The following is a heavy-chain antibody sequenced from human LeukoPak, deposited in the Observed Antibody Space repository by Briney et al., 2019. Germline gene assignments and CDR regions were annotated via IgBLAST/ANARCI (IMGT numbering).Heavy chain of an antibody. D-gene: IGHD6-19*01. J-gene: IGHJ4*02. CDR1: GFTHSSYA. V-gene: IGHV3-23*01. CDR3: AKRQDSSGWLHDY. Sequence: PGGSLRLSCAASGFTHSSYAMSWVRQARGKGLEWVSAICGSGGGTYHGDSGEGRFTISRDKSKKMLYLQMNRLRAEDTGVYYCAKRQDSSGWLHDYWGQGTLVSVSS. CDR2: ICGSGGGT.